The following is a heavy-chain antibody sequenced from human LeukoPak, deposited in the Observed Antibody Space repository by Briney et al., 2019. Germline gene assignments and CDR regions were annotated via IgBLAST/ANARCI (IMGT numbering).Heavy chain of an antibody. CDR3: AKDAPAGIAAAGTSCFDP. Sequence: GGSLRLSCAASGFTFDDYAMHWVRQAPGKGLEWVSAISGSGISTYYADSVKGRFTISRDNSKNTLYLQMNSLRAEDTAVYYCAKDAPAGIAAAGTSCFDPWGQGTLVTVSS. CDR2: ISGSGIST. V-gene: IGHV3-23*01. D-gene: IGHD6-13*01. J-gene: IGHJ5*02. CDR1: GFTFDDYA.